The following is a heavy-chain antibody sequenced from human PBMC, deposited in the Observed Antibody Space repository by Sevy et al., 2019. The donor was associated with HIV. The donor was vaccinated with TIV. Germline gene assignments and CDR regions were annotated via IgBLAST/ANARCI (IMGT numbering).Heavy chain of an antibody. CDR1: EFRLSNYD. CDR3: AKDLYYDNSLFDY. J-gene: IGHJ4*02. D-gene: IGHD3-22*01. CDR2: ISGSGGSS. V-gene: IGHV3-23*01. Sequence: GGSLRLSCVASEFRLSNYDMNWVRQAPGKGLEWVSGISGSGGSSYYAYSVKGRFTISRDNSKNTLYLQMNSLRAEDTAMYYCAKDLYYDNSLFDYWGQGILVTVSS.